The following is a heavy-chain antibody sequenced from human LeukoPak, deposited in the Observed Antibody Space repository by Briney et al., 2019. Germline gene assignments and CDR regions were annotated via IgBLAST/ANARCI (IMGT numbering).Heavy chain of an antibody. Sequence: SETLSLTCTVSRGSISRSSYYWGWIRQPPGKGLEWIGSIYYSGSTYYNPSLKSRVTISVDTSKNQFSLKLSSVTAAHTAVYSGASHCSSTSCNTGWFDAWGQGTLVTVSS. J-gene: IGHJ5*02. CDR2: IYYSGST. CDR1: RGSISRSSYY. D-gene: IGHD2-2*02. V-gene: IGHV4-39*01. CDR3: ASHCSSTSCNTGWFDA.